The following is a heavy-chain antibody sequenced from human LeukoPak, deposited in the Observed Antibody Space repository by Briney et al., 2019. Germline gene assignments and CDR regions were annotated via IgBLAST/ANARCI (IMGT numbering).Heavy chain of an antibody. CDR1: RFTFGNYG. CDR2: ISGSGGST. D-gene: IGHD6-13*01. Sequence: GGSLRLSCAASRFTFGNYGMTWVRQAPGKGLEWVSSISGSGGSTYYADSVKGRFTISRDNSKNTLYLQMNSLRAEDTAVYYCAKSNRAIAAAGTHFDYWGQGTLVTVSS. J-gene: IGHJ4*02. CDR3: AKSNRAIAAAGTHFDY. V-gene: IGHV3-23*01.